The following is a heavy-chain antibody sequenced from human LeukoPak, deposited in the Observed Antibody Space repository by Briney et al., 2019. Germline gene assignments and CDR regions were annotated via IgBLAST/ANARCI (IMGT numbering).Heavy chain of an antibody. CDR2: VSAYNGNT. CDR3: ARVDLAWSDTSGYYRDWFDP. J-gene: IGHJ5*02. D-gene: IGHD3-22*01. V-gene: IGHV1-18*01. Sequence: ASVKVSCKASGYTFTSYGISWVRQAPGQGLKWMGWVSAYNGNTNYAQRFQGRVTMTTDTSTTTAYMELRSLRSDDTAVYYCARVDLAWSDTSGYYRDWFDPWGQGTLVTVSS. CDR1: GYTFTSYG.